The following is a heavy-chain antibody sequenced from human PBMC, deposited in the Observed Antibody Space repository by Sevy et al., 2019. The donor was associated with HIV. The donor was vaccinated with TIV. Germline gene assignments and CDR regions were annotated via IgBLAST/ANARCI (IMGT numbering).Heavy chain of an antibody. CDR2: IYYRGST. J-gene: IGHJ6*02. CDR1: GGSISSGAYY. D-gene: IGHD3-22*01. Sequence: SQTLSLTCTVSGGSISSGAYYSSWIRQHPGKGLEWIGYIYYRGSTYYTPSLKSRVTISVDTSRNQFSLKMSSVTAADTAVYYCARYSRDCAPEVSGQGTTVTVSS. CDR3: ARYSRDCAPEV. V-gene: IGHV4-31*03.